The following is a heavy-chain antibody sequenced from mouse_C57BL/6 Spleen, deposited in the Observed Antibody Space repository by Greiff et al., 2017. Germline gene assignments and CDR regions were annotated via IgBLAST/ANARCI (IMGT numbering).Heavy chain of an antibody. CDR1: GYTFTSYW. V-gene: IGHV1-61*01. Sequence: QVQLQQPGAELVRPGSSVKLSCKASGYTFTSYWMDWVKQRPGQGLEWIGNIYPSDSETHYNQKFKDKATVTVDKSSSTAYMQLSSLTSEDSAVYYCARGIYYGSSYDFDYWGQGTTLTVSS. J-gene: IGHJ2*01. CDR2: IYPSDSET. D-gene: IGHD1-1*01. CDR3: ARGIYYGSSYDFDY.